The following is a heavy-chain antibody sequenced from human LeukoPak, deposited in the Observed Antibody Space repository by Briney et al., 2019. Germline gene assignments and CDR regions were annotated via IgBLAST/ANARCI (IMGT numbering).Heavy chain of an antibody. CDR1: GWTFSGYS. V-gene: IGHV4-34*01. CDR3: ARVYCSSTSCRASKIQLWLMNYYYMDV. J-gene: IGHJ6*03. D-gene: IGHD2-2*01. Sequence: PSETLSLSCAVYGWTFSGYSWSWIRQPPGKGLEWIGEINHSGSTNYNPSRKSRVTISVDTSKNPFSLKLSSVTAADTAVYYCARVYCSSTSCRASKIQLWLMNYYYMDVWGKGTTVTVSS. CDR2: INHSGST.